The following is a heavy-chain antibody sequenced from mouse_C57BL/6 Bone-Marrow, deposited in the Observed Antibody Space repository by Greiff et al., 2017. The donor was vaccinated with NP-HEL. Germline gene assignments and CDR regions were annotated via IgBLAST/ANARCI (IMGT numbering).Heavy chain of an antibody. V-gene: IGHV2-2*01. CDR2: IWSGGST. CDR1: GFSLTSYG. CDR3: ARLTGPDFDY. D-gene: IGHD4-1*01. Sequence: VQLQESGPSLVQPSQSLSITCTVSGFSLTSYGVHWVRQSPGKGLEWLGVIWSGGSTDYNAAFISRLSISKDNSKSQVFFKMNSLQADDTAIYYCARLTGPDFDYWGQGTTLTVSS. J-gene: IGHJ2*01.